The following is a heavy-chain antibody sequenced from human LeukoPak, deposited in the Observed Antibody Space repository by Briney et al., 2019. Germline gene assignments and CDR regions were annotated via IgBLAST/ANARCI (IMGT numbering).Heavy chain of an antibody. Sequence: SETLSLTCTVSGGSISSYYWSWIRQPPGKELEWIGYIYYSGSTNYNPSLKSRVTISVDTSKNQFSLKLSSVTAADTAVYYCARDKGSHADSWGQGTLVTVSS. CDR2: IYYSGST. CDR1: GGSISSYY. CDR3: ARDKGSHADS. V-gene: IGHV4-59*01. D-gene: IGHD1-26*01. J-gene: IGHJ4*02.